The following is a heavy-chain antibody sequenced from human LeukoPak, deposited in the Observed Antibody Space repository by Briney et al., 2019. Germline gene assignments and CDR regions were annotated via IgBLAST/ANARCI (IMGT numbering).Heavy chain of an antibody. CDR2: INRGGSVQ. CDR3: ARVEYSGWNLEY. J-gene: IGHJ4*02. CDR1: GFTFRSYW. Sequence: GGSLRLSCAASGFTFRSYWMSWVRQAPGKGLEGVANINRGGSVQYYMDSVKGRFTISRDDAKNSLYVQMNSLRDEDTAAYYCARVEYSGWNLEYWGQGTLVTVSS. V-gene: IGHV3-7*01. D-gene: IGHD5-12*01.